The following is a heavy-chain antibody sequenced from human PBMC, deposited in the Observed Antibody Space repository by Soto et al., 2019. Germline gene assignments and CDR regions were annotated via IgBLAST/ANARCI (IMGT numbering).Heavy chain of an antibody. D-gene: IGHD1-26*01. J-gene: IGHJ4*02. CDR2: INPNSGGT. V-gene: IGHV1-2*04. Sequence: QVQLVQSGAEVKKPGASVKVSCKASGYTFTGYYMHWVRQAPGQGLEWMGWINPNSGGTNYAQKFQGWVTMTRETSLRTAYMELSRLRSDDTAVYYCARDGRGDEAPMDYWGQGTLVTVSS. CDR3: ARDGRGDEAPMDY. CDR1: GYTFTGYY.